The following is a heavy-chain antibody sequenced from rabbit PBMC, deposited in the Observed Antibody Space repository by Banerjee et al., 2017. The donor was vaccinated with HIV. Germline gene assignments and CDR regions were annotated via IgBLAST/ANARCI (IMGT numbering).Heavy chain of an antibody. CDR2: IYTGSSGST. Sequence: QEQLEESGGDLVKPGASLTLTCTASGFSFTVTYYMCWVRQAPGKGLEWIACIYTGSSGSTYYASWAKGRFTISKTSSTTVTLQMTSLTAADTATYFCARGLFGGSGPNLWGPGTLVTVS. D-gene: IGHD5-1*01. J-gene: IGHJ4*01. CDR1: GFSFTVTYY. V-gene: IGHV1S45*01. CDR3: ARGLFGGSGPNL.